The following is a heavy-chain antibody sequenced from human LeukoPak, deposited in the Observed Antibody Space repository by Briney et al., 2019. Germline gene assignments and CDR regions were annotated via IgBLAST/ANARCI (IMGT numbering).Heavy chain of an antibody. CDR1: GGSFSGYY. Sequence: PSETLSLTCAVYGGSFSGYYWSWIRQPPGKGLEWIGEINHSGSTNYNPSLKSRVTISVDTSKNQFSLKLSSVTAADTAVYYCARDHVGDINLWFGELVGFDPWGQGTLVTVSS. CDR3: ARDHVGDINLWFGELVGFDP. V-gene: IGHV4-34*01. CDR2: INHSGST. D-gene: IGHD3-10*01. J-gene: IGHJ5*02.